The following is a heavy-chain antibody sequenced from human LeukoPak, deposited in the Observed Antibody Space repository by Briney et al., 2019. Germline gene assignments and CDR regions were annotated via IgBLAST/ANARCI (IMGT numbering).Heavy chain of an antibody. CDR1: GYTFTSYG. V-gene: IGHV1-18*01. D-gene: IGHD6-19*01. CDR3: ARDVDRIAVAGPPIDY. Sequence: GASVKVSCKASGYTFTSYGISWVRQAPGQGLEWMGWISAYNGNTNYAQKLQGRVTMTTDTSTSTAYMELRSLRSDDTAVYYCARDVDRIAVAGPPIDYWGQGTLVTVSS. J-gene: IGHJ4*02. CDR2: ISAYNGNT.